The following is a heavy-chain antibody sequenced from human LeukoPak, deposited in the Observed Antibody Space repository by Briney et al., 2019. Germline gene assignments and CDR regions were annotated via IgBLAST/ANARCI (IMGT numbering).Heavy chain of an antibody. CDR3: ARGDNVLRFLEVDAFDI. Sequence: SETLSLTCVVYGGSFSSYYWSWIRQPPGKRLEWIGEINYSGSTDYNPSLKSRVTISVDTSENQFSLRLSSVTAADTAVYYCARGDNVLRFLEVDAFDIWGQGTMVTVCS. J-gene: IGHJ3*02. CDR2: INYSGST. CDR1: GGSFSSYY. V-gene: IGHV4-34*01. D-gene: IGHD3-3*01.